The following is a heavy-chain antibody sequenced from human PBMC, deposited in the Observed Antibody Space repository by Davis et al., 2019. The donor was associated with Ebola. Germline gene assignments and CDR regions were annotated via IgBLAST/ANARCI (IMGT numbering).Heavy chain of an antibody. J-gene: IGHJ4*02. D-gene: IGHD3-10*01. CDR3: AKDEHCLTITCQPGF. CDR2: IDGGDGST. CDR1: GFTFNFYV. V-gene: IGHV3-23*01. Sequence: GESLKISCAGSGFTFNFYVMSWVRQAPGKGLEWVSAIDGGDGSTYYADSVKGRFTISRDNAKSSLYLQMNSLRAEDTAVYYCAKDEHCLTITCQPGFWGQGTLVTVSS.